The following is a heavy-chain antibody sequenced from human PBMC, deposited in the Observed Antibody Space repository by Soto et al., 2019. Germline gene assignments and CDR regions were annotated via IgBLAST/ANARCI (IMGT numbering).Heavy chain of an antibody. CDR3: ARYDAFEH. CDR2: IRSEAHSNAT. CDR1: GFDFSASA. J-gene: IGHJ4*01. Sequence: EVQLVESGGDLVQPGGSLKLSCAASGFDFSASAMHWVRQTTDRRPGWVGRIRSEAHSNATGYAASIRGRFIISRDDSKNTVYLQMNSLETGDTGVYDCARYDAFEHRGYGTLVTVSS. D-gene: IGHD2-21*01. V-gene: IGHV3-73*02.